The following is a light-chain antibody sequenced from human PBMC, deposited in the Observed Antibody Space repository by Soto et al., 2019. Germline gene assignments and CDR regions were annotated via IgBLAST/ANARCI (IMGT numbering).Light chain of an antibody. J-gene: IGKJ3*01. CDR1: QSIINY. CDR2: AAS. CDR3: LQTYSTPFT. Sequence: DIQMTQSPSSLSASIGDRVTITCRASQSIINYLNWFQQKPGRAPKLMIYAASSLQSGVPSRFSGSGSGTDFTLTISNLQPEDFATYYCLQTYSTPFTFGPGTKVEI. V-gene: IGKV1-39*01.